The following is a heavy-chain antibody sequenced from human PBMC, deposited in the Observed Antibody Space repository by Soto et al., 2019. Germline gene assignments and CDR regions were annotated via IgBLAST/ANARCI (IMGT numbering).Heavy chain of an antibody. J-gene: IGHJ6*02. CDR1: GGTFSSYA. CDR2: ISYDGSNK. Sequence: QVQLVQSGAEVKKPGSSVKVSCKASGGTFSSYAISWVRQAPGQGLEWVAVISYDGSNKYYADSVKGRFTISRDNSKNTLYLQMNSLRAEDTAVYYCARVERGMDVWGQGTTVTVSS. V-gene: IGHV3-30*16. CDR3: ARVERGMDV.